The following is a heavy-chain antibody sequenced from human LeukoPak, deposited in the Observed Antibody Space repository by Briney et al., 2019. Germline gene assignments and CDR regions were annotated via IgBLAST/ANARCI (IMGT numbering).Heavy chain of an antibody. CDR2: IGRSGDRTT. Sequence: PGGSLRLSCAASGFSFSIYSLNWVRQAPGKGLEWVSYIGRSGDRTTHYADSVKGRFTISRDNAKNSLYLQMNSLRAEDTAVYYCARDPSPRTYYYDSSGYLDYWGQGTLVTVSS. V-gene: IGHV3-48*04. D-gene: IGHD3-22*01. CDR1: GFSFSIYS. CDR3: ARDPSPRTYYYDSSGYLDY. J-gene: IGHJ4*02.